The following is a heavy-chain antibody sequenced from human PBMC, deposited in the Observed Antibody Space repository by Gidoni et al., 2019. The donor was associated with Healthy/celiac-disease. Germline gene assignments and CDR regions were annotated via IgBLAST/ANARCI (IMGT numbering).Heavy chain of an antibody. CDR2: ISGSGGST. V-gene: IGHV3-23*01. Sequence: EVQLLASGGGLVQPGGSLRLSCAASGFPFSSYAMSWVRQAPGKGLEWVSAISGSGGSTYYADSVKGRFTISRDNSKNTLYLQMNSLRAEDTAVYYCAKEGLNSGSYYVSYFDYWGQGTLVTVSS. J-gene: IGHJ4*02. CDR1: GFPFSSYA. D-gene: IGHD1-26*01. CDR3: AKEGLNSGSYYVSYFDY.